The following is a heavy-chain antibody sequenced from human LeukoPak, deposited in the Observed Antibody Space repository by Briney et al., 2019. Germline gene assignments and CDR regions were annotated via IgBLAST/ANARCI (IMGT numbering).Heavy chain of an antibody. V-gene: IGHV4-38-2*02. J-gene: IGHJ4*02. CDR3: SRSSGPILLPIQGLAY. CDR2: FFHSGGT. Sequence: PSETLSLTCTVSGYSISSGYYWGCFSRPPGKGRVGFGGFFHSGGTYYNPSLMRRLTISLDTTTNQFSLMKSSVIAAATAVYYYSRSSGPILLPIQGLAYWGQGTLVTVPS. D-gene: IGHD5-18*01. CDR1: GYSISSGYY.